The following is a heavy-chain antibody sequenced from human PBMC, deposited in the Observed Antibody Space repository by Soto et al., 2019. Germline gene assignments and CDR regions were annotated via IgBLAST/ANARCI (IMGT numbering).Heavy chain of an antibody. CDR2: ISSNGGST. J-gene: IGHJ6*03. CDR3: ASDGGPAQTETYHMDV. Sequence: GGSLRLSCAASGFTFSSYAMHWVRQAPGKGLEYVSAISSNGGSTYYANSVKGRFTISRDNSKNTLYLQMGSLRAEDMAVYYCASDGGPAQTETYHMDVWGKGTTVTVSS. D-gene: IGHD3-10*01. CDR1: GFTFSSYA. V-gene: IGHV3-64*01.